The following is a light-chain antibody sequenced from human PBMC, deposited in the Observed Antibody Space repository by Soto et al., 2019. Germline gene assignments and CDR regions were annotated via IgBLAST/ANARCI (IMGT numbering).Light chain of an antibody. J-gene: IGKJ4*01. Sequence: EIVLTQSPATLSLSPGERATLSCRASQSVSSYLAWYQQKPGQAPRLLIYDASNRATGIPARFSGSGSVTDFTLTISRLDPEDFAVYYCQQRSNWPPLTLGGGTKVEIK. CDR1: QSVSSY. CDR2: DAS. V-gene: IGKV3-11*01. CDR3: QQRSNWPPLT.